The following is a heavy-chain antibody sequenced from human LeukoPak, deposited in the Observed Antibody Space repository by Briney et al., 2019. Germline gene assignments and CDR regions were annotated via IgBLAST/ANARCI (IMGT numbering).Heavy chain of an antibody. J-gene: IGHJ6*03. Sequence: ASVKVSCKASGYTFTSYGISWVRQAPGQGLEWMGWISAYNGNTNYAQKLQGRVTMTTDTSTSTAYMELRSLRSDDTAMYYCARDGEYCGGDCYPYYYYMDVWGKGTTVTVSS. V-gene: IGHV1-18*01. CDR3: ARDGEYCGGDCYPYYYYMDV. CDR1: GYTFTSYG. D-gene: IGHD2-21*01. CDR2: ISAYNGNT.